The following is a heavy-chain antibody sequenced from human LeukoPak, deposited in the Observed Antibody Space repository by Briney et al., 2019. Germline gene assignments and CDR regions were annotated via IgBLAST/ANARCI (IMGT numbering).Heavy chain of an antibody. D-gene: IGHD2-21*02. CDR1: GGSISSYY. Sequence: PSETLSLTCTVSGGSISSYYWSWIRQPPGEGLEWIGYIYYSGSTNYNPSLKSRVTISVDTSKNQFSLKLSSVTAADTAVYYCASNCGGDCYPLGNYYYYYYMDVWGKGTTVTVSS. CDR3: ASNCGGDCYPLGNYYYYYYMDV. V-gene: IGHV4-59*01. J-gene: IGHJ6*03. CDR2: IYYSGST.